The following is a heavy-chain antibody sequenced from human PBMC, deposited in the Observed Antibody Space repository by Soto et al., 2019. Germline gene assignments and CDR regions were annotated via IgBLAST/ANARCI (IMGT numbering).Heavy chain of an antibody. CDR2: IYHSGST. V-gene: IGHV4-4*02. CDR1: GGSISSSNW. Sequence: PSETLSLTCAVSGGSISSSNWWSWVRQPPWKGLEWIGEIYHSGSTNYNPSLKSRVTISVDKSKNQFSLKLSSVTAADTAVYYCARFKISSSWYPNHYYYGMDVWGQGTTVT. D-gene: IGHD6-13*01. J-gene: IGHJ6*02. CDR3: ARFKISSSWYPNHYYYGMDV.